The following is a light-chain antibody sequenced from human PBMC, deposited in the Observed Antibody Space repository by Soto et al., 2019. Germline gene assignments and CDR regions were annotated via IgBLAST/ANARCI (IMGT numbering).Light chain of an antibody. Sequence: QSALTQPASVSGSPGQSITTSCTGTSSDVGGYNYVSWYQQHPGKAPKLMIYDVSNRPSGVSNRFSGSKSGNTASLTISGLQAEDEADYYCSSYTSSSLDVFGTGTKVTVL. V-gene: IGLV2-14*01. CDR2: DVS. J-gene: IGLJ1*01. CDR1: SSDVGGYNY. CDR3: SSYTSSSLDV.